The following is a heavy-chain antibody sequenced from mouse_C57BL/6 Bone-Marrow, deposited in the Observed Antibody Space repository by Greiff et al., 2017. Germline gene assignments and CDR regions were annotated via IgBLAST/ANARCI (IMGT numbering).Heavy chain of an antibody. D-gene: IGHD1-1*01. CDR2: ISNGGGST. CDR3: ARRRTTVEYYAMDY. CDR1: GFTFSDYY. V-gene: IGHV5-12*01. Sequence: DVMLVESGGGLVQPGGSLKLSCAASGFTFSDYYMYWVRQTPEKRLEWVAYISNGGGSTYYPATVKGRFTISRDNAKNTLYLQMSRLKSEDTAMYYCARRRTTVEYYAMDYWGQGTSVTVSS. J-gene: IGHJ4*01.